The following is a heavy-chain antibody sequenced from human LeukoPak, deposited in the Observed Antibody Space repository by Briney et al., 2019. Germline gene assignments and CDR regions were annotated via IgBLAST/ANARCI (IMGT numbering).Heavy chain of an antibody. V-gene: IGHV3-21*01. CDR3: ARDPYSGYYGDYYYYFMDV. Sequence: PGGSLRLSCAASGFTFSTYNMNWVRQAPGKRLEWVSSITSTSSYVFYADSVEGRFTISRDNAKNSLYLQINSLRAEDTAVYYCARDPYSGYYGDYYYYFMDVWGKGTTVTISS. CDR1: GFTFSTYN. J-gene: IGHJ6*03. CDR2: ITSTSSYV. D-gene: IGHD5-12*01.